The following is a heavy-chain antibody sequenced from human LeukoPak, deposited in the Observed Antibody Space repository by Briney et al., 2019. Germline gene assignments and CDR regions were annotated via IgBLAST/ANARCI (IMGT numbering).Heavy chain of an antibody. CDR3: GRAEHDWGSDY. J-gene: IGHJ4*02. CDR1: GDSVSGNSAT. V-gene: IGHV6-1*01. D-gene: IGHD3-9*01. Sequence: SRTLSLTCAISGDSVSGNSATWNWIRQSLSRGLEWLGRTYYRSKWFNDYAVSVKGRITINPDTSKNQFSLHLNSVTPEDTAVYYCGRAEHDWGSDYWGQGTLVTVSS. CDR2: TYYRSKWFN.